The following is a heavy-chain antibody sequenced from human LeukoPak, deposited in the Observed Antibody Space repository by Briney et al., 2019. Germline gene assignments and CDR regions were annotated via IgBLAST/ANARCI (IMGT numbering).Heavy chain of an antibody. CDR3: AKGYQLLSRYYGMDV. D-gene: IGHD2-2*01. J-gene: IGHJ6*02. Sequence: PGGSLRLSCAASGFTFSSYAMSWVRQAPGKGLEWVSAISGSGGSTYYADSVKGRFTISRDNSKNTLYLQMNSLRAEDTAVYYCAKGYQLLSRYYGMDVWGQGTTVTVSS. V-gene: IGHV3-23*01. CDR2: ISGSGGST. CDR1: GFTFSSYA.